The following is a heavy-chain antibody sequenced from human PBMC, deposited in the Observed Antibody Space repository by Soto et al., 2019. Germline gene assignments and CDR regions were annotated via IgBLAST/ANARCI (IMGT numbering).Heavy chain of an antibody. Sequence: QVQLVQSGAEVKKPGSSVTVSCKASGGNFSNYGISWVRQAPGQGREYMGGIVPLFGTTNYAHKFRGRVTITADESTSTVYMEVSSLKYEETAVYFCARASGRSWYNWFDPWGQGTLVTVST. V-gene: IGHV1-69*01. D-gene: IGHD6-13*01. J-gene: IGHJ5*02. CDR3: ARASGRSWYNWFDP. CDR1: GGNFSNYG. CDR2: IVPLFGTT.